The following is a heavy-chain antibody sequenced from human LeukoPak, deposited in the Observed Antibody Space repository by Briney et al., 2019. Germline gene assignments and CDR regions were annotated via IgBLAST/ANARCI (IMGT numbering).Heavy chain of an antibody. D-gene: IGHD7-27*01. CDR2: INLGGSVS. CDR3: AAWGLHNF. CDR1: GFIFSKDW. J-gene: IGHJ4*02. Sequence: PGGSLRLSCAASGFIFSKDWMNWVRQAPGKGLEWVANINLGGSVSLYVDSVKGRFTITRDNARNSLSLQMSSLKVEDTAIYYCAAWGLHNFWGQGTLVTVSS. V-gene: IGHV3-7*01.